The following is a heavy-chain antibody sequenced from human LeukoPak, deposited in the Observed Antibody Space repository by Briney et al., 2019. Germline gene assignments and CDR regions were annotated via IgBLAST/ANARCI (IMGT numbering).Heavy chain of an antibody. J-gene: IGHJ3*02. CDR2: VYYGGNT. V-gene: IGHV4-39*01. CDR1: GGSITSNSYY. CDR3: ARRIRGGWYSFDI. Sequence: SETLSLTCTVSGGSITSNSYYWGWIRQPPGKGLEYIGTVYYGGNTYYNPSLKSRVTISVDTSKNQFSLRLSSVTAADTALYYCARRIRGGWYSFDIWGHGTMVTASS. D-gene: IGHD2-15*01.